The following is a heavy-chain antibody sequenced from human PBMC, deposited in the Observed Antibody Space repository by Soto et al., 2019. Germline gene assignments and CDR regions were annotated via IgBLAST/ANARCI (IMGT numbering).Heavy chain of an antibody. D-gene: IGHD2-15*01. CDR3: ASANWAYAFDT. CDR1: GGSIITADYY. CDR2: IHYRGNT. Sequence: QVQLQESGPGLVKPSQTLSLTCTVSGGSIITADYYWSWIRQPPGKGLEWIGYIHYRGNTFYNPSLKSRLSLSLDTSENQFSLKLTSVTAADTAVYFCASANWAYAFDTWGQGTLVAVSS. J-gene: IGHJ3*02. V-gene: IGHV4-30-4*01.